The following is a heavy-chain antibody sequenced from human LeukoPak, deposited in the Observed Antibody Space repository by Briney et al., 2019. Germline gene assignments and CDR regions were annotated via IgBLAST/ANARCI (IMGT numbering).Heavy chain of an antibody. J-gene: IGHJ5*02. Sequence: ASVKVSRKASGYTFTGYYMHWVRQAPGQGLEWMGWINPNSGGTNYARKFQGRVTTTRDTSISTAYMELSRLRSDDTAVYYCARDIAAAGTTVWFDPWGQGTLVTVSS. D-gene: IGHD6-13*01. CDR1: GYTFTGYY. CDR3: ARDIAAAGTTVWFDP. V-gene: IGHV1-2*02. CDR2: INPNSGGT.